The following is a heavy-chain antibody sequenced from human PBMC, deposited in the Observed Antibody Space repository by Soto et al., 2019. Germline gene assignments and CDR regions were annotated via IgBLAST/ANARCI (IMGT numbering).Heavy chain of an antibody. CDR2: IHDSAPI. D-gene: IGHD3-22*01. CDR3: ASVHRYYDYPDI. J-gene: IGHJ3*02. Sequence: QVQLQESGPGLVKASQTLSLTCTVSGASVNSGDYYWSWVRQPPGRGLEWIGSIHDSAPIYYNPSLKSRVQILVETFKNQFSREVSSVTAAVTAVYYWASVHRYYDYPDIWGQGTTVTVSS. CDR1: GASVNSGDYY. V-gene: IGHV4-30-4*01.